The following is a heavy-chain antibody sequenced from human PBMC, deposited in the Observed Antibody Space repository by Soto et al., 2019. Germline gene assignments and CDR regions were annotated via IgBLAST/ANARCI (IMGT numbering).Heavy chain of an antibody. Sequence: SETLSLTCTVSGASISSSGNYWGWIRQPPGKGLECIGSIYYSGSTYYNPSLKSRVTISVDTSKNQFSLKLSSVTAADTAVYYCARQYWTSTSCWYYFDYWGQGTMGTVSS. V-gene: IGHV4-39*01. CDR3: ARQYWTSTSCWYYFDY. D-gene: IGHD2-2*01. J-gene: IGHJ4*02. CDR2: IYYSGST. CDR1: GASISSSGNY.